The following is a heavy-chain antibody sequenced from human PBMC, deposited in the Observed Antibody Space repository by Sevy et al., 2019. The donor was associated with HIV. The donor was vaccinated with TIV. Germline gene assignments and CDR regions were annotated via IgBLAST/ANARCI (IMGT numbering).Heavy chain of an antibody. CDR1: GFTFTSSA. V-gene: IGHV1-58*01. CDR3: AAEDMTTFGGHFRVFDF. Sequence: GASVKVSCKASGFTFTSSAVQWVRQTRGQRLQWIGWIVVGSGVTNYAQSFQERVSIIGDMSTSTVYMEVTSLTSDDTAVYYCAAEDMTTFGGHFRVFDFWGQGTVVTVSS. CDR2: IVVGSGVT. D-gene: IGHD3-16*01. J-gene: IGHJ3*01.